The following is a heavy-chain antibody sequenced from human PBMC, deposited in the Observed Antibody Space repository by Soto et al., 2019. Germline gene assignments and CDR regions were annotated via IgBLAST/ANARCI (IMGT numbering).Heavy chain of an antibody. Sequence: GESLKISCAASGFTFSDHYMDWVRQTPGKRLEWVGRTRNKARSYTTEYAASVNGRFTISRDDSKNSLYLQMNGLKVDDTAVYYCVRVRGGGTYHFDYWGQGTLVTVSS. V-gene: IGHV3-72*01. J-gene: IGHJ4*02. CDR1: GFTFSDHY. CDR3: VRVRGGGTYHFDY. D-gene: IGHD3-10*01. CDR2: TRNKARSYTT.